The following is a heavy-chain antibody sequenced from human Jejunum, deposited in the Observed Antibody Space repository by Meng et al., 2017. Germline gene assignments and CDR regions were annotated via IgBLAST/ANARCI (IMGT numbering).Heavy chain of an antibody. CDR3: ARSSDSSGYYFFN. V-gene: IGHV3-72*01. J-gene: IGHJ1*01. CDR1: GFTFSDHY. CDR2: IRNKANSYTT. Sequence: EVQLVESGGGLVQPGGSLRLSWVASGFTFSDHYMDWVRQAPGKGLEWVGRIRNKANSYTTEYAASVKGRFTISRDDSTNSVYLQMNSLKTEDTAVYYCARSSDSSGYYFFNWGQGTLVTVSS. D-gene: IGHD3-22*01.